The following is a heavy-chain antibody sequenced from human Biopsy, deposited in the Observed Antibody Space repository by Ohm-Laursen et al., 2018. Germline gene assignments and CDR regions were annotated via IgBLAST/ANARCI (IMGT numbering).Heavy chain of an antibody. CDR1: RFTFSDYY. CDR3: ARELGNGMDV. V-gene: IGHV3-11*01. J-gene: IGHJ6*02. Sequence: SLRLSCTASRFTFSDYYMNWIRQAPGTGPERVSFITNTGRTVYADSVKGRFTISRDNADNSLHLQMKSLRAEDTAVYYCARELGNGMDVWGQGTPVTVSS. CDR2: ITNTGRTV.